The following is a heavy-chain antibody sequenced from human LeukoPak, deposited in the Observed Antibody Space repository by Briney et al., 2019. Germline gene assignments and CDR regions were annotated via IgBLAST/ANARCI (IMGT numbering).Heavy chain of an antibody. J-gene: IGHJ6*03. Sequence: SENLSLTCTVSGGSISSYYWSWIRQPPGKGLEWLGYIYYSGSTNYNPYLKSRVTISVDASKNQFSMKLSSVTAADTAVYYCARGAGTPPYYYYYYMDVWGKGTTVTVSS. CDR2: IYYSGST. D-gene: IGHD1-1*01. V-gene: IGHV4-59*01. CDR1: GGSISSYY. CDR3: ARGAGTPPYYYYYYMDV.